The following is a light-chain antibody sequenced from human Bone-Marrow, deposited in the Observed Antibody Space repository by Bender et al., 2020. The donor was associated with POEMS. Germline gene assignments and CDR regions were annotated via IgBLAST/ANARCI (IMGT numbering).Light chain of an antibody. CDR2: EDS. J-gene: IGLJ3*02. CDR3: QSIDSSGKIAV. CDR1: ALPKKY. Sequence: SYELTQPPSVSVSPGQTARITCSGDALPKKYAYWYQQKSGQAPVLVIYEDSKRPSGIPERFSGSSSGTTVTLTISGAQADDEADYHCQSIDSSGKIAVFGGGTRLTVL. V-gene: IGLV3-10*01.